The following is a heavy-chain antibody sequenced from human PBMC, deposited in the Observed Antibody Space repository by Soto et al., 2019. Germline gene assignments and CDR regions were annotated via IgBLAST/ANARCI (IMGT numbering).Heavy chain of an antibody. D-gene: IGHD6-19*01. V-gene: IGHV3-23*01. J-gene: IGHJ4*02. CDR2: ISGSGGSP. CDR1: GFTFSNYA. CDR3: AKEGTSGLYYFDY. Sequence: GGSLRLSCAASGFTFSNYAMNWVRQAPGKGLEWVSTISGSGGSPYYADSVKGRFTISRDNSKNTLYLQMDSLRAGDSAIYYCAKEGTSGLYYFDYWGQGTLVTVSS.